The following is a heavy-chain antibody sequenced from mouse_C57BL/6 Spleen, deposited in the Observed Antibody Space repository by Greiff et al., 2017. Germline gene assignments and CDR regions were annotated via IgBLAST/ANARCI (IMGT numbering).Heavy chain of an antibody. CDR2: IFPGSGST. CDR3: ARLERGSRNFDY. V-gene: IGHV1-75*01. J-gene: IGHJ2*01. D-gene: IGHD1-1*01. CDR1: GYTFTDYY. Sequence: VQLQESGPELVKPGASVKISCKASGYTFTDYYLNWVKQRPGQGLEWIGWIFPGSGSTYYNEKFKGKATLTVDKASSTAYMLLSSLTSEDSAVYFCARLERGSRNFDYWGQGTTLTVSS.